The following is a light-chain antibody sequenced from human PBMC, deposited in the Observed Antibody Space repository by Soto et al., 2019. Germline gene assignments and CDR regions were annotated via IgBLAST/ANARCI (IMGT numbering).Light chain of an antibody. CDR2: DAS. V-gene: IGKV3D-15*01. CDR1: QSVDSK. Sequence: ERVMTQSAATLSVTPGERAIFSCRASQSVDSKLAWYQQKLGQAPRLLIYDASTRATGIPARFSGSGSGTEFTLTISSLQSEDFAIYYCQQYYVWNTFGGGTKV. CDR3: QQYYVWNT. J-gene: IGKJ4*01.